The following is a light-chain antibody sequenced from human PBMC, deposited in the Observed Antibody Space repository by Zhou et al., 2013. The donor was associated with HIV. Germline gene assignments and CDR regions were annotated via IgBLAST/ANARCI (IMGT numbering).Light chain of an antibody. CDR1: QSVSSGF. Sequence: EIVLTQSPGTLSLSPGERATLSCRASQSVSSGFLVWYQQKPGQAPRLLMYGTSNRAAGIPDRFSGSGSETDFTLTISRLEPEDFAVYYCQQYATRGRALRFGG. CDR2: GTS. V-gene: IGKV3-20*01. J-gene: IGKJ4*01. CDR3: QQYATRGRALR.